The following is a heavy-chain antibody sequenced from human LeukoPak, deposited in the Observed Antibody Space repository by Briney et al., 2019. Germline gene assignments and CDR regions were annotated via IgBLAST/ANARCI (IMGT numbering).Heavy chain of an antibody. Sequence: SETLSLTCAVYGVSFSANYWSWVRQPPGKGLEWVGEIYYRGNTNYNPSLKSRVTISVDTSQNQFSLKLISVTAADTAVYYCASARWDFWGQGVLVTVSS. J-gene: IGHJ4*02. V-gene: IGHV4-34*01. CDR1: GVSFSANY. D-gene: IGHD5-24*01. CDR3: ASARWDF. CDR2: IYYRGNT.